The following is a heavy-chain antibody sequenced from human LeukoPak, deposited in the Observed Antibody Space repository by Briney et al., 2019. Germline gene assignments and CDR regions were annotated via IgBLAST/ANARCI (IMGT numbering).Heavy chain of an antibody. J-gene: IGHJ4*02. CDR3: AKVFVGRLAAMSHFDY. V-gene: IGHV3-33*06. D-gene: IGHD2-2*01. CDR2: IWYDGSNK. Sequence: PGRSLRLSCAASGFTFGSYGMHWVRQAPGKGLELVAVIWYDGSNKYYADSVKGRFSISRDNSKNTLYLQVNSLRAEDTAVYYCAKVFVGRLAAMSHFDYWGQGTLVTVSS. CDR1: GFTFGSYG.